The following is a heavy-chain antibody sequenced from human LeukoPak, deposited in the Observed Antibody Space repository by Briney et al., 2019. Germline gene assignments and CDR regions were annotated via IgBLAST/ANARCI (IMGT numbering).Heavy chain of an antibody. Sequence: RASETLSLTCTVSGGSISGSSYYWGWIRQPPGKGLEYIGNIYYSGNAFHSPSLTSRVTISVDTSNNQFSLKLSSVTAADTAVYYSARDLLPITMVRGVIINRAFDIWGQGTMVTVSS. CDR2: IYYSGNA. J-gene: IGHJ3*02. CDR3: ARDLLPITMVRGVIINRAFDI. D-gene: IGHD3-10*01. CDR1: GGSISGSSYY. V-gene: IGHV4-39*07.